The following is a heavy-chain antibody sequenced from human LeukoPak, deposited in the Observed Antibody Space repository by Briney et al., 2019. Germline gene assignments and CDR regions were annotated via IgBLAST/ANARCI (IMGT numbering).Heavy chain of an antibody. CDR2: INRDGTQK. V-gene: IGHV3-7*05. CDR1: GFTLSNFW. Sequence: GGSLRLSCAASGFTLSNFWMNWVRQAPGKGLEWVAIINRDGTQKHYVDSVKGRFTISRDNAKNSLYLQMNGLRAEDTAAYYCARDRLWFGESSYGMDVWGQGTTVTVSS. CDR3: ARDRLWFGESSYGMDV. D-gene: IGHD3-10*01. J-gene: IGHJ6*02.